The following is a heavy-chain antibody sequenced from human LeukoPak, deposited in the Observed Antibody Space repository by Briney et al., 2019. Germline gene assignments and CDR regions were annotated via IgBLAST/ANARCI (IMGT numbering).Heavy chain of an antibody. J-gene: IGHJ4*02. D-gene: IGHD6-13*01. CDR3: ARDHAAYNSSWYGFDY. Sequence: SVTVSCKASGYTFTGYNLHWVRLAPGPGLERVGWINTYNGGTNYAQKFPGRVTMTSDTDISTAYMELSRLRSDDTAVYYYARDHAAYNSSWYGFDYWGQGTLVTVSS. CDR2: INTYNGGT. V-gene: IGHV1-2*02. CDR1: GYTFTGYN.